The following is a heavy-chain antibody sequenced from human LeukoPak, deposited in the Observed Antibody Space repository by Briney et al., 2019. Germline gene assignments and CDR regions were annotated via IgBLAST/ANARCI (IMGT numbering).Heavy chain of an antibody. D-gene: IGHD3-9*01. J-gene: IGHJ4*02. CDR1: GFTFRDYY. V-gene: IGHV3-11*04. Sequence: GGSLRLSCAASGFTFRDYYMGWIRRAPGKGLGGVSYISSSGSTIYYADSVKGRFTISRDNAKNSLYLQMNSLRAEDTAVYYCARCREYYDILTGYPDYWGQGTLVTVSS. CDR2: ISSSGSTI. CDR3: ARCREYYDILTGYPDY.